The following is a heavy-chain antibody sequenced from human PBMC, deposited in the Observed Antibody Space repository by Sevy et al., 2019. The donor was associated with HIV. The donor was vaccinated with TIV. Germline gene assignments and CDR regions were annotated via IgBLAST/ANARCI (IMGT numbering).Heavy chain of an antibody. V-gene: IGHV1-69*13. Sequence: ASVKVACKASGGTFSKYAITWVRQAPGQGLEWMGGMIPIFGTANYAQKFQGRVTITADESTSTAYMELSSLRSEETAVYYCARDRGFSSTSEYGMDVWGQGTTVTVSS. CDR1: GGTFSKYA. D-gene: IGHD2-2*01. CDR3: ARDRGFSSTSEYGMDV. CDR2: MIPIFGTA. J-gene: IGHJ6*02.